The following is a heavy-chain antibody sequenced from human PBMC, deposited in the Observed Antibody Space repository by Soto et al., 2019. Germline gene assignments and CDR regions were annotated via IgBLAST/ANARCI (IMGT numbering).Heavy chain of an antibody. CDR1: GFTFSYG. V-gene: IGHV3-30*03. CDR3: ATLVIGYCSGNTCDDY. Sequence: VQLLESGGGLIQPGGSLRLSCAASGFTFSYGIHWLRQAPGKGLEWVAYISYDSSNKFYGGSVKGRFTISRDNSKNTHFLQMNSLRAEDTAVYYCATLVIGYCSGNTCDDYWGQGTLVAVSS. CDR2: ISYDSSNK. D-gene: IGHD2-15*01. J-gene: IGHJ4*02.